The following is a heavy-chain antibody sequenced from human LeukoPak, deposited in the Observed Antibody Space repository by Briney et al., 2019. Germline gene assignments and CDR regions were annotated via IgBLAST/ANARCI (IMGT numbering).Heavy chain of an antibody. CDR3: ARPYYGDYVRIDY. D-gene: IGHD4-17*01. V-gene: IGHV4-39*01. CDR1: GGSISSSSYY. Sequence: SETLSLTCTVSGGSISSSSYYWGWIRQPPGKGLEWIGSIYYSGSTYYNPSLKSRVTISVNTSKNQFSLKLSSVTAADTAVYYCARPYYGDYVRIDYWGQGTLVTVSS. J-gene: IGHJ4*02. CDR2: IYYSGST.